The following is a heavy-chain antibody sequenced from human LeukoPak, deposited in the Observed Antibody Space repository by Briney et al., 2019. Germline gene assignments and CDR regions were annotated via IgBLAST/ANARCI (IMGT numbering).Heavy chain of an antibody. J-gene: IGHJ2*01. V-gene: IGHV3-21*01. CDR1: GFTFSSYS. CDR2: ISSSSSYI. CDR3: AGDYYDSRETGYFDL. Sequence: GGSLRLSCAASGFTFSSYSMNWVRQAPGKGLEWVSSISSSSSYIYYADSVKGRFTISRDNAKNSLYLQMNSLRAEDTAVYYCAGDYYDSRETGYFDLWGRGTLVTVSS. D-gene: IGHD3-22*01.